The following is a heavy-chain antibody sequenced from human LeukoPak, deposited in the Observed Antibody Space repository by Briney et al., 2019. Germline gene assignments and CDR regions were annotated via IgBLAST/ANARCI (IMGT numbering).Heavy chain of an antibody. CDR1: GFTFTNYW. J-gene: IGHJ4*02. V-gene: IGHV3-7*01. D-gene: IGHD3-10*01. Sequence: PGGSLRLSCAASGFTFTNYWMSWVRQATGKGGEWVANIKQEGNEKNYVDSVKGRFNISRENEKNTVYLQMDRLRAEDTAVYYCYGESYLFDYWGQGTLVTVSS. CDR3: YGESYLFDY. CDR2: IKQEGNEK.